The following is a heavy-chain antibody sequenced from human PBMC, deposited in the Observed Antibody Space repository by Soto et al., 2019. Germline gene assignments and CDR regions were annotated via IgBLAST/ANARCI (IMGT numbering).Heavy chain of an antibody. V-gene: IGHV2-5*01. CDR3: ARCDQRGFFRY. Sequence: QITLKESGPTLVKPTQTLTLTCTFSGFSLSTSGVGVGWLRQPPGKALEWLALIYWNDDKRYSPSLKSRLTIARDTSKSQVVLTITNMDPVDTATYSCARCDQRGFFRYWGQGTLVTVSS. J-gene: IGHJ4*02. CDR2: IYWNDDK. D-gene: IGHD3-3*01. CDR1: GFSLSTSGVG.